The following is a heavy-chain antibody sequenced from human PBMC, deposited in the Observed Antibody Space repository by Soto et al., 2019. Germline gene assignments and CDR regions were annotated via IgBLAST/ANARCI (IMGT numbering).Heavy chain of an antibody. CDR3: TRQSGSYMYYYYSGMDV. CDR2: IRSKANSYAT. CDR1: GFTFSGSA. D-gene: IGHD1-26*01. J-gene: IGHJ6*02. Sequence: GSLRLSCAASGFTFSGSAIHWVRQASGKGLEWVGSIRSKANSYATAYASSVKGRFTISRDDSKNTAYLQMNSLKTEDTALYYCTRQSGSYMYYYYSGMDVWGQGTTVTVSS. V-gene: IGHV3-73*01.